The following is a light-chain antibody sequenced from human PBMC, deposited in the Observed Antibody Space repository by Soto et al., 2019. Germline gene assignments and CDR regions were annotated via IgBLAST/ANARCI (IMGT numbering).Light chain of an antibody. J-gene: IGKJ4*01. CDR1: QSVGNN. Sequence: EIVLTQSPATLSLSPGERATLSCRASQSVGNNLAWYQQKPGQAPGLLIYGASNRATGIPARFSGSGSGTDFTLTISSLEPEDFAVYYCQQRSNWPLTFGGGTKVDIK. CDR2: GAS. CDR3: QQRSNWPLT. V-gene: IGKV3-11*01.